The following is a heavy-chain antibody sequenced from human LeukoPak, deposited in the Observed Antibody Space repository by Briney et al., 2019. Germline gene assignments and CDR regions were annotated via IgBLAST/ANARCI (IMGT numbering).Heavy chain of an antibody. D-gene: IGHD4-23*01. CDR2: IDHSGST. J-gene: IGHJ4*02. V-gene: IGHV4-34*01. CDR3: ATLHYGGNSGGY. Sequence: PSETLSLTCAVYGGSFSGYYWSWIRQPPGKGLEWIGEIDHSGSTNYNPSLKSRVTMSVDTSKNQFSLNLSSVTAADTAVYYCATLHYGGNSGGYWGQGNLVTVSS. CDR1: GGSFSGYY.